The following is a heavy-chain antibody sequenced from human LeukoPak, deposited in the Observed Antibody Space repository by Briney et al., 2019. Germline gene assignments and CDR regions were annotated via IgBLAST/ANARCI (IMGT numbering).Heavy chain of an antibody. Sequence: SETLSLTCAVSTDSFSSHYWTWIRQPPGKGLEWIGYISYIGSTNYNPSLKSRVTISIDTSKNQFSLKLSSVTTADTAVYYCARDLVTVTKGFDIWGQGTMVSVSS. CDR1: TDSFSSHY. V-gene: IGHV4-59*11. D-gene: IGHD4-17*01. J-gene: IGHJ3*02. CDR2: ISYIGST. CDR3: ARDLVTVTKGFDI.